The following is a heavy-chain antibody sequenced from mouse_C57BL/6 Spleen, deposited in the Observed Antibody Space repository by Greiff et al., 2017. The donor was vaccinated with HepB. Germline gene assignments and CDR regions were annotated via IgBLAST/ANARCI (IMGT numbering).Heavy chain of an antibody. CDR3: ARVEGYSLYYAMDY. D-gene: IGHD2-3*01. CDR2: IHPNSGST. V-gene: IGHV1-64*01. CDR1: GYTFTSYW. Sequence: QVQLQQSGAELVKPGASVKLSCKASGYTFTSYWMHWVKQRPGQGLEWIGMIHPNSGSTNYNEKFKSKATLTVDKSSSTAYMQLSSLTSEDSAVYYCARVEGYSLYYAMDYWGQGTSVTVSS. J-gene: IGHJ4*01.